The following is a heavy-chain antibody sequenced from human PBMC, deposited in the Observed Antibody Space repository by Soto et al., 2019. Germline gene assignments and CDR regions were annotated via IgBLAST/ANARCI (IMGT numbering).Heavy chain of an antibody. CDR2: IYYSGST. CDR1: DGSISSGDYY. J-gene: IGHJ4*02. Sequence: PSETLCLTCTVSDGSISSGDYYWSWIRQPPGKGLEWIGYIYYSGSTYYNPSLKSRVTISVDTSKNQFSLKLSSMTAADTAVYYCARGRDFWSGRHYYFDYWGQGTLVTVSS. D-gene: IGHD3-3*01. V-gene: IGHV4-30-4*01. CDR3: ARGRDFWSGRHYYFDY.